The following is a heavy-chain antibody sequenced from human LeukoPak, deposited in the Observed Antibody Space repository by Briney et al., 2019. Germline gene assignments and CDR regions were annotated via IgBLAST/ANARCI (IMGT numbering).Heavy chain of an antibody. J-gene: IGHJ6*03. CDR1: GGTFSSYA. V-gene: IGHV1-69*06. CDR2: IIPIFGTA. D-gene: IGHD4-17*01. CDR3: ARDHPPTVTLYYYYYMDV. Sequence: ASVKVSCKASGGTFSSYAISRVRQAPGQGLEWMGRIIPIFGTANYAQKFQGRVTITADKSTSTAYMELSSLRSEDTAVYYCARDHPPTVTLYYYYYMDVWGKGTTVTVSS.